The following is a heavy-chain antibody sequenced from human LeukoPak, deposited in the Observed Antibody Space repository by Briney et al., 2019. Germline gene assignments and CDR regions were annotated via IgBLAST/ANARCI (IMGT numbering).Heavy chain of an antibody. CDR3: ARSSLAGGVRYFDWLSTGGYYYYGMDV. D-gene: IGHD3-9*01. CDR1: GYTFTSYG. V-gene: IGHV1-18*01. CDR2: ISAYNGNT. Sequence: ASVKVSCKASGYTFTSYGISWVRQAPGQGLEGMGWISAYNGNTNYAQKLQGRVTMTTDTSTRTAYMELRSLRSDDTAVYYCARSSLAGGVRYFDWLSTGGYYYYGMDVWGQGTTVTVSS. J-gene: IGHJ6*02.